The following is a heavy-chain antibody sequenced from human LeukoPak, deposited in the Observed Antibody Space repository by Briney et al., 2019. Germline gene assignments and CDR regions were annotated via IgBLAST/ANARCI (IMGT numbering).Heavy chain of an antibody. J-gene: IGHJ2*01. Sequence: SETLSLTCAVYGGSFSGYYWSWIRQPPGKGLEWIGEINHSGSTNYNPSLKSRVTISVDTSKNQFSLKLSSVTAADTAVYYCANLPGQWGGWHFDLWGRGTLVTVSS. CDR2: INHSGST. CDR3: ANLPGQWGGWHFDL. V-gene: IGHV4-34*01. D-gene: IGHD6-19*01. CDR1: GGSFSGYY.